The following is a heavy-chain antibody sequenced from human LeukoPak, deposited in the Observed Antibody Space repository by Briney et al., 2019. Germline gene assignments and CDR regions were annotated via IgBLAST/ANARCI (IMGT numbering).Heavy chain of an antibody. CDR2: IYYSGST. D-gene: IGHD2-2*01. CDR1: GGSISSHY. CDR3: ARVRRYCSSTSCYSRYYFDY. V-gene: IGHV4-59*11. Sequence: SETLSLTCTVSGGSISSHYWSWTRQPPGKGLEWIGYIYYSGSTNYNPSLKSRVTISVDTSKNQFSLKLSSVTAADTAVYYCARVRRYCSSTSCYSRYYFDYWGQGTLVTVSS. J-gene: IGHJ4*02.